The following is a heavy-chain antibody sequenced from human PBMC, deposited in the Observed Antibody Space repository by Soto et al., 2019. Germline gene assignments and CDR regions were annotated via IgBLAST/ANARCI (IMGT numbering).Heavy chain of an antibody. CDR3: ARRGSSRLGAFDI. CDR2: IYYSGST. V-gene: IGHV4-59*08. CDR1: GGSISSYY. J-gene: IGHJ3*02. D-gene: IGHD6-13*01. Sequence: SETLSLTCTVSGGSISSYYWSLIRQPPGKGLEWIGYIYYSGSTNYNPSLKSRVTISVDTSKNQFSLKLSSVTAADTAVYYCARRGSSRLGAFDIWGQGTMVTVSS.